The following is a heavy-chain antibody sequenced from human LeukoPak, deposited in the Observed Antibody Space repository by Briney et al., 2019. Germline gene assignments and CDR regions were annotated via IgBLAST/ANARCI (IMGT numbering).Heavy chain of an antibody. J-gene: IGHJ5*02. CDR2: INTDGRTT. CDR1: GFPFNNYW. D-gene: IGHD6-19*01. V-gene: IGHV3-74*01. CDR3: ARAGASGWYGAGWFDP. Sequence: GGSLTLSCAASGFPFNNYWIHWVRQAPGKGLMWVSSINTDGRTTRYAASVQGRFTISRDNAKNTLSLQMNSLRDDDTAVYYCARAGASGWYGAGWFDPWGQGTLVTVSS.